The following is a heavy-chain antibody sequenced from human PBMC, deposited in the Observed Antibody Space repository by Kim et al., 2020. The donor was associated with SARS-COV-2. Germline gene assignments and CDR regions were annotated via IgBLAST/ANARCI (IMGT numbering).Heavy chain of an antibody. J-gene: IGHJ5*02. D-gene: IGHD3-16*01. V-gene: IGHV2-5*02. CDR3: SRRRGATTFGGLFVIKSGGWFDP. CDR2: IYWDNDK. Sequence: SGPTLVNPTQTLTLTCTFSGFSFSTSGEAVAWFRQPPGKALEWLAIIYWDNDKRYSPSLESRLAITKAPSKNQVFLTMTNVDPIDTATYFCSRRRGATTFGGLFVIKSGGWFDPWGQGTLVTVSS. CDR1: GFSFSTSGEA.